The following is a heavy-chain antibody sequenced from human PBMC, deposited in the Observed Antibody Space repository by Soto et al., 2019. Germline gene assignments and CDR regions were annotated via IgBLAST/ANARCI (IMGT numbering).Heavy chain of an antibody. CDR1: GYSISSGYY. Sequence: SETLSLTCAVSGYSISSGYYWGWIRQPPGKGLEWIGSIYHSGGTYYNPSLKSRVSISIDTSKKQFSLNLASVSAADTAVYYCARAPKVSGSSQTRPDFWGQGTLVTVSS. J-gene: IGHJ4*02. CDR2: IYHSGGT. CDR3: ARAPKVSGSSQTRPDF. D-gene: IGHD6-6*01. V-gene: IGHV4-38-2*01.